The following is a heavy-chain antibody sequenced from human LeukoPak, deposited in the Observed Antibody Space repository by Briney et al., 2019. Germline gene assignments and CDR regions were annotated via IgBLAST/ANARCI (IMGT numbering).Heavy chain of an antibody. J-gene: IGHJ4*02. CDR3: ARGYDIVVVVAATGLDY. Sequence: GGSLRLSCAASGFTFSSYSMNWVRQAPGKGLEWVSYISSSGSTIYYADSVKGRFTISRDNAKNSLYLQMNSLRAEDTAVYYCARGYDIVVVVAATGLDYWGQGTLVTVSS. V-gene: IGHV3-48*04. CDR1: GFTFSSYS. CDR2: ISSSGSTI. D-gene: IGHD2-15*01.